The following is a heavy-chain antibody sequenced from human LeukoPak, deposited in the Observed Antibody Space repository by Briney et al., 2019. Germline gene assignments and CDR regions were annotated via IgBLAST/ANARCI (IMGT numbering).Heavy chain of an antibody. Sequence: PGGSLRLSCAASGFTFSDYYMSWIRKAPGKGLEWVSYSSSSGSTIYYAASVKGRFTISRDNAKNSLYLQMNSLRAEDAAVYYCARDRGDGDVGYYYMDVWGKGTTVTVSS. CDR3: ARDRGDGDVGYYYMDV. V-gene: IGHV3-11*04. D-gene: IGHD3-10*01. CDR2: SSSSGSTI. J-gene: IGHJ6*03. CDR1: GFTFSDYY.